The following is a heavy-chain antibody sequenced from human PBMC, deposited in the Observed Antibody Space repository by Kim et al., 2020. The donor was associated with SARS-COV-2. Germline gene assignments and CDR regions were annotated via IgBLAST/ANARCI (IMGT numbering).Heavy chain of an antibody. CDR3: AKQGESTSWDHFDY. Sequence: GGSLRLSCAASGFTFGDYGMHWVRQAPGKGLEWVSGITWNSGGINYADSVRGRFTISRDNARNSLYLQMNSLRADDTAFYYCAKQGESTSWDHFDYWGQGTLVTVSS. CDR1: GFTFGDYG. D-gene: IGHD1-26*01. J-gene: IGHJ4*02. V-gene: IGHV3-9*01. CDR2: ITWNSGGI.